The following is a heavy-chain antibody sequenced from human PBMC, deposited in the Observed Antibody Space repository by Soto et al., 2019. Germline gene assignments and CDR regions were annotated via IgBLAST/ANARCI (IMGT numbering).Heavy chain of an antibody. V-gene: IGHV4-61*01. D-gene: IGHD3-3*01. J-gene: IGHJ5*02. CDR3: ARGSPYYDFWENWFGP. CDR2: IYYRGNT. Sequence: PSEPLSLTCTVSGGSVSSGSYYWSWIRPPPGKGLEWIGYIYYRGNTNYNPFLKSRVTISVDTSKNQFSLKLSSVTAADTAVYYCARGSPYYDFWENWFGPWGQGTLVTVSS. CDR1: GGSVSSGSYY.